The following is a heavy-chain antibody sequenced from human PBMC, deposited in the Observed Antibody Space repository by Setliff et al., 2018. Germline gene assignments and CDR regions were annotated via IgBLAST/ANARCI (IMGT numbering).Heavy chain of an antibody. CDR3: ARDNTIVGATDY. J-gene: IGHJ4*02. Sequence: SETLSLTCTVSGGSISSGSYYWSWIRQPAGKGLEWIGRLHTSGSTNYNPSLKSRATISVDTSKNQFSLNLSSVTAADTAVYFCARDNTIVGATDYWGQGTLVTVSS. CDR2: LHTSGST. V-gene: IGHV4-61*02. D-gene: IGHD1-26*01. CDR1: GGSISSGSYY.